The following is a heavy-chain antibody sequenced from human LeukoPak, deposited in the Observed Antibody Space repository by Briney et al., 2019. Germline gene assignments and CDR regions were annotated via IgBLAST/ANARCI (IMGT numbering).Heavy chain of an antibody. D-gene: IGHD6-6*01. Sequence: PGGSLRLSCAASGFTFSSYAMIWVRQAPGKGLEWVSSFSGSGGTTDYADSVKGRFTISRDNSKNTLYLQMNSLRAEDTAVYYCAKVGSSDYWGQGTLVTVSS. J-gene: IGHJ4*02. V-gene: IGHV3-23*01. CDR1: GFTFSSYA. CDR3: AKVGSSDY. CDR2: FSGSGGTT.